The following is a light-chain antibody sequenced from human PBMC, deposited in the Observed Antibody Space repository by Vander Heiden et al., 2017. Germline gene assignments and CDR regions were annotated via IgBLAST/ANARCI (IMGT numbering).Light chain of an antibody. CDR3: LSYDSSNHWV. V-gene: IGLV6-57*01. CDR2: ADN. Sequence: NFMLTQPHSVSESPGKTVPISCTRSSGSIASNPVQWYQQRPGSSPTTVIYADNQRPSGVPDRFSASIDTSSNSASLTISGLKTEDEADYYCLSYDSSNHWVFGGGTELTGL. CDR1: SGSIASNP. J-gene: IGLJ3*02.